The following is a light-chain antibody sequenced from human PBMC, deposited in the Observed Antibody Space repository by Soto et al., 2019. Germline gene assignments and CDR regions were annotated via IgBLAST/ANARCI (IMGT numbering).Light chain of an antibody. Sequence: IVLTKSPGTLSLSPGERATLSCRASQSVSSSYLAWYQQKPGQAPRLLIYGASSRATGIPDRFSGSGSGTDVTITISRLEPEDVAVYYCQQYGSSPPTFGQGTKVDIK. J-gene: IGKJ1*01. CDR1: QSVSSSY. CDR2: GAS. CDR3: QQYGSSPPT. V-gene: IGKV3-20*01.